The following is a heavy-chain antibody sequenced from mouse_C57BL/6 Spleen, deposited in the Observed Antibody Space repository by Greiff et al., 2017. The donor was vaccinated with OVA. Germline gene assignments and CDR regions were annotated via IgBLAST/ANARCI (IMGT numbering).Heavy chain of an antibody. CDR3: ARSRILFYNAMYY. J-gene: IGHJ4*01. CDR2: IDPNSGGT. CDR1: GYTFTSYW. Sequence: QVQLQQPGAELVKPGASVKLSCKASGYTFTSYWMHWVKQRPGRGLEWIGRIDPNSGGTKYNEKFKSKATLTVAKPSSTAYMLLSSLTSADSAVXYCARSRILFYNAMYYRGQGASVTVSS. V-gene: IGHV1-72*01.